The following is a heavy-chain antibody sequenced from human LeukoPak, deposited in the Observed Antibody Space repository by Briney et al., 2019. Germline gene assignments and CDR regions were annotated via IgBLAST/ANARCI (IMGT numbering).Heavy chain of an antibody. D-gene: IGHD6-13*01. CDR3: ARLRYSSSWYNWFDP. Sequence: SETLSLTCTVSGGSISSYYWSWIRQPPGKGLEWIGYIYYSGSTNYNPSLKSRVTISVDTSKNQFSLKLSSVTAADTAVYYCARLRYSSSWYNWFDPWGQGTLVTVSP. CDR2: IYYSGST. V-gene: IGHV4-59*12. CDR1: GGSISSYY. J-gene: IGHJ5*02.